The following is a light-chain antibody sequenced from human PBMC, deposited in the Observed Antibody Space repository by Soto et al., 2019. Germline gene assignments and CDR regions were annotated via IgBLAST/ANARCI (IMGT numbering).Light chain of an antibody. Sequence: QSVLTQPPSVSGAPGQRVTISCTGSDSNIGAGYDVHWYQQLPGTAPKLLIFANINRPSGVPDRFSGSKSGTSASLAITGLRAEDEADYYCQSYESSPSGYVFGTGTKVTVL. CDR3: QSYESSPSGYV. CDR1: DSNIGAGYD. CDR2: ANI. V-gene: IGLV1-40*01. J-gene: IGLJ1*01.